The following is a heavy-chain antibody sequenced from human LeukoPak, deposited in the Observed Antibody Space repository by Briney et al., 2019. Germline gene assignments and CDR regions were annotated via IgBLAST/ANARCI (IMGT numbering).Heavy chain of an antibody. V-gene: IGHV1-18*01. Sequence: ASVKVSCKASGYTFTSYGISWVRQAPGQGLEWMGWISAYNGNTNYAQKLQGRVTMTTDTSTSTAYMELRSLRSDDTAVYYCARVGTVGSHQYDVRLNWFDPWGQGTLVTVSS. CDR2: ISAYNGNT. CDR3: ARVGTVGSHQYDVRLNWFDP. D-gene: IGHD5-12*01. J-gene: IGHJ5*02. CDR1: GYTFTSYG.